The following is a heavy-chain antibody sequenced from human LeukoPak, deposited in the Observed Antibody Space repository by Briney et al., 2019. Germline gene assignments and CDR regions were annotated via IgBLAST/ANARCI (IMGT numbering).Heavy chain of an antibody. D-gene: IGHD2-2*01. CDR2: IKQDGSEK. J-gene: IGHJ5*02. CDR1: GFTFSSYW. V-gene: IGHV3-7*01. Sequence: PGGSLRLSCAASGFTFSSYWMSWVRQAPGKGLEWVANIKQDGSEKYYVDSVKGRFTISRDNAKNSLYLQMNSLRAEDTAVYYCARDTAYQLPTRFDPWGQGTLVTLSS. CDR3: ARDTAYQLPTRFDP.